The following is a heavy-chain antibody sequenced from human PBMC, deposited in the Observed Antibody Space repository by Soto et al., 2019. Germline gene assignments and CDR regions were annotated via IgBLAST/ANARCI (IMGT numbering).Heavy chain of an antibody. CDR2: ISGSGGST. V-gene: IGHV3-23*01. D-gene: IGHD3-22*01. CDR1: GFTFSSYA. Sequence: PGGSLRLSXAASGFTFSSYAMSWVRQAPGKGLEWVSAISGSGGSTYYADSVKGRFTISRDNSKNTLYLQMNSLRAEDTAVYYCAKRITMIVVHGDAFDIWGQGTMVTVSS. J-gene: IGHJ3*02. CDR3: AKRITMIVVHGDAFDI.